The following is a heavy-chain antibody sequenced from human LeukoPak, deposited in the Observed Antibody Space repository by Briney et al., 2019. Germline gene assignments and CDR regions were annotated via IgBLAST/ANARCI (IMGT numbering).Heavy chain of an antibody. Sequence: ASVKVSCKASGYTFTSCYMHWVRQAPGQGLEWMGIINPSGGSANYAQTFQGRVTMTRDTSTSTAYMELSSLRSEDTAVYYCARAVDSIGYSRGYLDYWGQGSLVTVSS. D-gene: IGHD3-22*01. V-gene: IGHV1-46*01. CDR2: INPSGGSA. CDR3: ARAVDSIGYSRGYLDY. CDR1: GYTFTSCY. J-gene: IGHJ4*02.